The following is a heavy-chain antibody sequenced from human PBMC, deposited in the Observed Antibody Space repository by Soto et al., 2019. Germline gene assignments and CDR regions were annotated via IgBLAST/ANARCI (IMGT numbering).Heavy chain of an antibody. V-gene: IGHV4-39*01. CDR2: IRYSGET. Sequence: PSETLSLTCTVSGGSIISTFYYWGWLRQPPGRGLEWIANIRYSGETHYSPSLKSRVAISVDTSKSQFSLTLNSVTAADTAVYYCARRPDFRDHGWFDPWGQGILVTVS. CDR3: ARRPDFRDHGWFDP. CDR1: GGSIISTFYY. D-gene: IGHD4-17*01. J-gene: IGHJ5*02.